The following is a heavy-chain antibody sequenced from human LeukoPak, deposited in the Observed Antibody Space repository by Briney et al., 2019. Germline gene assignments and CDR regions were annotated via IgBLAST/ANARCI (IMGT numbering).Heavy chain of an antibody. CDR1: GFTFSSYA. V-gene: IGHV3-21*01. J-gene: IGHJ4*02. CDR2: ISSSSSYI. Sequence: GGSLRLSCAASGFTFSSYAMSWVRQAPGKGLEWVSSISSSSSYIYYADSVKGRFTISRDNAKNSLYLQMNSLRAEDTAVYYCARLLNSQVEMATDYWGQGTLVTVSS. D-gene: IGHD5-24*01. CDR3: ARLLNSQVEMATDY.